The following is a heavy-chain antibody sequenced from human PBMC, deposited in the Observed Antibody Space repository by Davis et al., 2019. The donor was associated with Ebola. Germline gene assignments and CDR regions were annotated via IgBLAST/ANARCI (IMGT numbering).Heavy chain of an antibody. J-gene: IGHJ6*02. CDR1: GYTFTSYG. V-gene: IGHV1-18*01. CDR3: ARDTQYSSSWLLLYYYGMDV. CDR2: ISAYNGNT. Sequence: AASVKVSCKASGYTFTSYGISWVRQAPGQGLAWLGWISAYNGNTNYAQKLQGRVTMTTDTSTSTAYMELRSLRSDDTAVYYCARDTQYSSSWLLLYYYGMDVWGQGTTVTVSS. D-gene: IGHD6-13*01.